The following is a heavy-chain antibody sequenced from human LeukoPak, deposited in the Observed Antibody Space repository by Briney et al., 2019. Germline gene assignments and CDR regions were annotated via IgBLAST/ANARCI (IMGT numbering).Heavy chain of an antibody. D-gene: IGHD3-22*01. CDR2: IYYSGST. V-gene: IGHV4-59*01. CDR3: ARAPYYYDSSGYYFFDY. Sequence: SETLSLACTVSGGSISSYYWSWIRQPPGKGLEWIGYIYYSGSTNYNPSLKSRVTISVDTSKNQFSLKLSSVTAADTAVYYCARAPYYYDSSGYYFFDYWGQGTLVTVSS. J-gene: IGHJ4*02. CDR1: GGSISSYY.